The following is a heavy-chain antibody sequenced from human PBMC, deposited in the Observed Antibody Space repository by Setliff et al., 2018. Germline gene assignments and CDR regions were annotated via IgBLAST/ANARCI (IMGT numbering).Heavy chain of an antibody. J-gene: IGHJ4*02. CDR1: EFIFTNYW. Sequence: PGGSLRLSCAASEFIFTNYWMSWVRQAPGKGLEWVANIKQDGSEKYYVDSVKGRFTISRDNPNNSLYLQMNNLRAEDTAVYYCARGGYSYGYWGQGTLVTVSS. CDR2: IKQDGSEK. CDR3: ARGGYSYGY. V-gene: IGHV3-7*04. D-gene: IGHD5-18*01.